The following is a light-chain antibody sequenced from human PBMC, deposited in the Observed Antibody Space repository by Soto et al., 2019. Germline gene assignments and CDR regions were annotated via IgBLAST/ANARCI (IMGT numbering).Light chain of an antibody. CDR2: GVY. Sequence: QSALTQPSSWSVSPGESITISCTGTGSDIGAYNYVSWYQQHPGKAPKLIIYGVYHRPSGVSTRFSASKSAYTASLTISGLQAEDEADYYCSSFTTTYFYVFGPGTKGTVL. CDR3: SSFTTTYFYV. CDR1: GSDIGAYNY. V-gene: IGLV2-14*01. J-gene: IGLJ1*01.